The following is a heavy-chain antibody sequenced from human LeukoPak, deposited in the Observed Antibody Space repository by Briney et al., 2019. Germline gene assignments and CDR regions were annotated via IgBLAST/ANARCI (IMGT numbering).Heavy chain of an antibody. J-gene: IGHJ4*02. CDR2: IWYDGSNK. V-gene: IGHV3-33*08. D-gene: IGHD1-26*01. Sequence: GGSLRLSCAASGFTFSTYGMHWVRQAPGKGLEWVAVIWYDGSNKYYADSVKGRFTISRDNSKSTLYLQMNSLRAEDTAVYYCARDGQVGATIFWDYWGQGTLVTVSS. CDR1: GFTFSTYG. CDR3: ARDGQVGATIFWDY.